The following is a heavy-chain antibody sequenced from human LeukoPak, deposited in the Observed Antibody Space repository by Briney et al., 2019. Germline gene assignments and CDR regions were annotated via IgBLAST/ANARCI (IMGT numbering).Heavy chain of an antibody. D-gene: IGHD6-6*01. V-gene: IGHV3-33*06. CDR3: AKAHIKYTSSSDAFDI. CDR2: IWYDGSSK. J-gene: IGHJ3*02. Sequence: GGSLRLSCAASGFTFSSYGMHWVRQAPGKGLEWVAVIWYDGSSKYYADSVKGRFTISRDNSKNTLYLQMNSLRAEDTAVYYCAKAHIKYTSSSDAFDIWGQGTMVTVSS. CDR1: GFTFSSYG.